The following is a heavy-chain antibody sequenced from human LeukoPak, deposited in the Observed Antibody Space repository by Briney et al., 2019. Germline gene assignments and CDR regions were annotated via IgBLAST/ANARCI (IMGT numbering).Heavy chain of an antibody. CDR1: GGSVSSYY. J-gene: IGHJ4*02. CDR2: ISDVGSI. Sequence: SETLSLTCTVSGGSVSSYYWSWIRQPPGKGLEWIAYISDVGSINYNPSLKSRVTISLDTSKNQFSLKLSSVTAADTAVYYCAGHHPRNTVDFWGQGTLVTVSS. D-gene: IGHD2/OR15-2a*01. V-gene: IGHV4-59*08. CDR3: AGHHPRNTVDF.